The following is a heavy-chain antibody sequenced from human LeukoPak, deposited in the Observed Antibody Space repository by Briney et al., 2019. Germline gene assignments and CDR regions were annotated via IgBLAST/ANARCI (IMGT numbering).Heavy chain of an antibody. CDR2: ICGSGGCT. CDR1: GFTFNTYA. J-gene: IGHJ4*02. Sequence: PGGSLRLSCEASGFTFNTYAIYWVRQAPGKGLEWVSGICGSGGCTYYADPVKGRLTISRDNSKNTVYLQMNSLTADDTAVYYCAKTTVGYSSGRYPGWPADCWGQGTLVTVSS. CDR3: AKTTVGYSSGRYPGWPADC. V-gene: IGHV3-23*01. D-gene: IGHD6-19*01.